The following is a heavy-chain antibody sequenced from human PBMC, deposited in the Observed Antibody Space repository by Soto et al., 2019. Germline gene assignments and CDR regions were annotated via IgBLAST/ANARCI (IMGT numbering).Heavy chain of an antibody. Sequence: GGSLRLSCAASGFSFSDYNMHWVRQAPGKGLEWVSSITSSSTYIYYADSMKGRVTISRDNAKNSLYLQINSLRTEDTAVYYCARDADCVDCRAFDPWGQGTLVTVSS. V-gene: IGHV3-21*01. J-gene: IGHJ5*02. CDR1: GFSFSDYN. CDR2: ITSSSTYI. D-gene: IGHD4-17*01. CDR3: ARDADCVDCRAFDP.